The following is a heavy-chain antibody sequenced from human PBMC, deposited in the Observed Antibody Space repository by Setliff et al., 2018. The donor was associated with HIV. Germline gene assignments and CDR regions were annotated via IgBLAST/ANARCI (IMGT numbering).Heavy chain of an antibody. Sequence: GGSLRLSCSASGFTFSSYWMDWVRQAPGKGLVWVSRINTDGTSKSYADSVKGRFTISRDNSKNTLYLQMNSLRVEDTAVYYCAKDVCSGAYCYAYYYYGMDVWGQGTMVTVSS. D-gene: IGHD2-15*01. CDR3: AKDVCSGAYCYAYYYYGMDV. CDR2: INTDGTSK. CDR1: GFTFSSYW. J-gene: IGHJ6*02. V-gene: IGHV3-74*01.